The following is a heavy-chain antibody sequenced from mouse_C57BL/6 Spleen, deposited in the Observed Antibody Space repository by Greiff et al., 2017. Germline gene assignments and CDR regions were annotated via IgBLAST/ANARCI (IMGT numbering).Heavy chain of an antibody. CDR3: ARSGDYYGSSYDAMDY. J-gene: IGHJ4*01. CDR2: IYPGSGST. V-gene: IGHV1-55*01. D-gene: IGHD1-1*01. CDR1: GYTFTSYW. Sequence: QVQLKQPGAELVKPGASVKMSCKASGYTFTSYWITWVKQRPGQGLEWIGDIYPGSGSTNYNEKFKSKATLTVDTSSSTAYMQLSSLTSEDSAVYYCARSGDYYGSSYDAMDYWGQGTSVTVSS.